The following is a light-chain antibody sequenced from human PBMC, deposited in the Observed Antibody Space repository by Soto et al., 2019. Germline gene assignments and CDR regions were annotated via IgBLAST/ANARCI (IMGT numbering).Light chain of an antibody. Sequence: EIVLTQSPATLSSSPGERATLSCRASQSVSSSLAWYQQKPGQAPRLLIYGASNRAGGIPARFSGSGSGTDFTLTISILYPEDFAFYYCQQRSNWPFTFGQGTRLEIK. CDR2: GAS. CDR3: QQRSNWPFT. V-gene: IGKV3-11*01. J-gene: IGKJ5*01. CDR1: QSVSSS.